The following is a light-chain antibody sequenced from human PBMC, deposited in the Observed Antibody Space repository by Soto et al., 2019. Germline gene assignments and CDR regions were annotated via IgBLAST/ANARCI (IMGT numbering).Light chain of an antibody. CDR2: GAS. V-gene: IGKV3-15*01. J-gene: IGKJ1*01. Sequence: EIVMTQSPATLSVSPGERATLSCRASQSLRTNLAWYQQKPGQAPRLLIYGASTRATGIPARFSGSGSGTEFTLTISSLQSEDFAVYYCLQYNNWPPWTCGQGTKVEIK. CDR3: LQYNNWPPWT. CDR1: QSLRTN.